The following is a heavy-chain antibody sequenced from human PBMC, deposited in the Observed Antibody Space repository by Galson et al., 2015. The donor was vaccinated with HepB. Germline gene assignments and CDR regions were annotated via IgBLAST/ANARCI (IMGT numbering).Heavy chain of an antibody. V-gene: IGHV3-33*08. J-gene: IGHJ4*02. Sequence: SLRLSCAASGFTFRGHSMHWVRQAPGKGLEWVAVIWYDGSNKDYADSVRGRFTISRDNSKNTVYLQMNSLRAEDTAVYYCARESEVSGWYFFDSWGQGTLVTVSS. D-gene: IGHD6-19*01. CDR1: GFTFRGHS. CDR2: IWYDGSNK. CDR3: ARESEVSGWYFFDS.